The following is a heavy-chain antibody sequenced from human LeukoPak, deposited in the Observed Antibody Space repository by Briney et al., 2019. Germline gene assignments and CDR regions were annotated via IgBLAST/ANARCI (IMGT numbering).Heavy chain of an antibody. J-gene: IGHJ4*02. CDR3: ARGPSAYPKCFDY. Sequence: GGPLRLSCAAAGFIFSSFVMHWVRKAPGKGLEWVAVIWYDGSNKYYADSVKGRFTISRDNSKNTLYLQMNSLRAEDTAVYYCARGPSAYPKCFDYWGQGTLVTVSS. V-gene: IGHV3-33*01. CDR1: GFIFSSFV. CDR2: IWYDGSNK. D-gene: IGHD5-12*01.